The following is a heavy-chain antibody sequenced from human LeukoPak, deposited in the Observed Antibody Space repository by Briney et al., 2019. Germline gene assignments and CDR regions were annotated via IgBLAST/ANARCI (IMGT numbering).Heavy chain of an antibody. CDR1: GGSLSSGDYY. J-gene: IGHJ5*02. CDR3: ARDYDFYWFDP. Sequence: PSQTLSLTCTVSGGSLSSGDYYWSWIRQPPGKGPEWIGYIYYSGSTYYNPSLKSRVTISVDTSKNQFSLKLSSVTAADTAVYYCARDYDFYWFDPWGQGTLVTVSS. V-gene: IGHV4-30-4*08. CDR2: IYYSGST. D-gene: IGHD3-3*01.